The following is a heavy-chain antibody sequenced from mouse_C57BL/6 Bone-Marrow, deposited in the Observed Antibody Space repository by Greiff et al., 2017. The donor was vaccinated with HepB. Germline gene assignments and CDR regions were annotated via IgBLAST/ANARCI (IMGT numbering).Heavy chain of an antibody. CDR1: GFTFSDYY. CDR3: ARQMGYFDV. J-gene: IGHJ1*03. CDR2: ISNGGGST. V-gene: IGHV5-12*01. Sequence: EVQLQESGGGLVQPGGSLKLSCAASGFTFSDYYMYWVRQTPEKRLEWVAYISNGGGSTYYPDTVKGRFTISRDNAKNTLYLQMSRLKSEDTAMYYCARQMGYFDVWGTGTTVTVSS.